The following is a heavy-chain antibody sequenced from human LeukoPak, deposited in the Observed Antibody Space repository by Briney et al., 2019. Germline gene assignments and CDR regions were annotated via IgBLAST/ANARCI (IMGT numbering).Heavy chain of an antibody. Sequence: PGTSLRLSCAASGFNFSSYAMHWVRQAPGEGLEWVGLISYGGIDKFYANSVKGRFTISRDSSKRTLYLQMNSLRAEDTAMYYCARESWSDSVAFDIWGLGTMVIVSS. D-gene: IGHD3-3*01. CDR3: ARESWSDSVAFDI. J-gene: IGHJ3*02. CDR2: ISYGGIDK. CDR1: GFNFSSYA. V-gene: IGHV3-30*04.